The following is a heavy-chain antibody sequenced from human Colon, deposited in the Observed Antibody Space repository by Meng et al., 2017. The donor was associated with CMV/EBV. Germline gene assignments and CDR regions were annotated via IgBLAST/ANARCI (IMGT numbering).Heavy chain of an antibody. CDR2: IYSGGSST. Sequence: GESLKISCAASGFTFSSYAMSRVRQAPGKGLEWVSVIYSGGSSTYYADSVKGRFTISRDNSKNTLYLQMNSLRAEDTAVYYCAIGGRFWSGYEAYWGQGTLVTVSS. J-gene: IGHJ4*02. CDR1: GFTFSSYA. D-gene: IGHD3-3*01. CDR3: AIGGRFWSGYEAY. V-gene: IGHV3-23*03.